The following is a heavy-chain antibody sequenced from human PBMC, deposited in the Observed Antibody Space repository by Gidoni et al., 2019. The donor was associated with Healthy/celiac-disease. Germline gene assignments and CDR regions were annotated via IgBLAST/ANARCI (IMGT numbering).Heavy chain of an antibody. V-gene: IGHV3-33*01. CDR3: AREAPGYCTNGVCSNWFDP. CDR2: IWYDGSNK. D-gene: IGHD2-8*01. Sequence: QVQLVESGGGVVQPGRSLRLSCAASGFTFSSYGMHWVRQAPGKGLEWVAVIWYDGSNKYYADSVKGRFTISRDNSKNTLYLQMNSLRAEDTAVYYCAREAPGYCTNGVCSNWFDPWGQGTLVTVSS. J-gene: IGHJ5*02. CDR1: GFTFSSYG.